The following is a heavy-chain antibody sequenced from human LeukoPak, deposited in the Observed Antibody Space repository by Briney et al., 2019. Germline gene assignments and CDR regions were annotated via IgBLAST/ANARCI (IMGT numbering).Heavy chain of an antibody. J-gene: IGHJ4*02. CDR1: GFTFEDYA. Sequence: PGRSLRLSCAASGFTFEDYAMHWVRQAPGKGLEWVSGFNWNSGNIGYADSVKGRFTISRDNAKNTVYLQMNSLRAEDTAVYYCARGIAGAWGFDYWGLGTLVTVSS. D-gene: IGHD6-13*01. V-gene: IGHV3-9*01. CDR3: ARGIAGAWGFDY. CDR2: FNWNSGNI.